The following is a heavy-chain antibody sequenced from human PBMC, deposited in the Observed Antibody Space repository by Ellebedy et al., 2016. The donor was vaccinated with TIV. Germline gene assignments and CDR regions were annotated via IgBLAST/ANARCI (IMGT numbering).Heavy chain of an antibody. CDR3: ARGLAAATQDDAFDI. CDR2: IIPIFGTA. V-gene: IGHV1-69*13. Sequence: SVKVSXXASGGTFSSYAISWVRQAPGQGLEWMGGIIPIFGTANYAQKFQGRVTITADESTSTAYMELSSLRSEDTAVYYCARGLAAATQDDAFDIWGQGTMVTVSS. CDR1: GGTFSSYA. D-gene: IGHD2-15*01. J-gene: IGHJ3*02.